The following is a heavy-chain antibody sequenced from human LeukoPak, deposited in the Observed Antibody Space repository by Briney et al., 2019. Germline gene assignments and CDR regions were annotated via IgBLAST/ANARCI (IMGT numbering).Heavy chain of an antibody. Sequence: SVKVSCKASGYTFTSYYMHWVRQAPGQGLEWMGIINPSGGSTNYAQKFQGRVTITADESTSTAYMELSSLRSEDTAVYYCARSYSSSRNWFDPWGQGTLVTVSS. CDR2: INPSGGST. D-gene: IGHD6-6*01. J-gene: IGHJ5*02. V-gene: IGHV1-46*01. CDR3: ARSYSSSRNWFDP. CDR1: GYTFTSYY.